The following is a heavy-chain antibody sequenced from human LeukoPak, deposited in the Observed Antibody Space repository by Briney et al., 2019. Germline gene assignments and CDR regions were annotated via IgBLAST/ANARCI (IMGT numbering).Heavy chain of an antibody. CDR2: ISSSSAR. CDR3: ARMSGSRLPGY. Sequence: GGSLRLSCAASGFTFSNHSMNWVRQVPGMGLEWISYISSSSARYYAGSVKGRFTISRDDASNSLYLQMNSLRAEDTAIYYCARMSGSRLPGYWGQGALVTVSS. V-gene: IGHV3-48*01. J-gene: IGHJ4*02. D-gene: IGHD3-3*01. CDR1: GFTFSNHS.